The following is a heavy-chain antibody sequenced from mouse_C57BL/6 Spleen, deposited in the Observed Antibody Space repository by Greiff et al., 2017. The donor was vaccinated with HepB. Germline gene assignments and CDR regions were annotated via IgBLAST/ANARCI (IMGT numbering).Heavy chain of an antibody. CDR2: IWSGGST. CDR3: ATYDGYYEDAMDY. Sequence: QVQLKQSGPGLVQPSQSLSITCTVSGFSLTSYGVHWVRQSPGKGLEWLGVIWSGGSTDYNAAFISRLSISKDNSTSQVFFKMNSLQADDTAIYYCATYDGYYEDAMDYWGQGTSVTVSS. J-gene: IGHJ4*01. D-gene: IGHD2-3*01. CDR1: GFSLTSYG. V-gene: IGHV2-2*01.